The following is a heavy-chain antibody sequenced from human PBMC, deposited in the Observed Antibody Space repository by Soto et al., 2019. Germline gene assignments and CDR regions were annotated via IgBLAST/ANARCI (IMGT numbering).Heavy chain of an antibody. CDR2: IFSDNER. CDR1: GFSLTTGKMG. V-gene: IGHV2-26*01. D-gene: IGHD3-9*01. CDR3: ARMKVDSYQFYYAMDV. J-gene: IGHJ6*02. Sequence: GPTLVNPTETLTLTCTVSGFSLTTGKMGVSWIRQPPGKALEWLAHIFSDNERSYSTSLQGRLTISKDTSGSQVVLSMTNVDPVDTATYYCARMKVDSYQFYYAMDVWGQGTTVTAP.